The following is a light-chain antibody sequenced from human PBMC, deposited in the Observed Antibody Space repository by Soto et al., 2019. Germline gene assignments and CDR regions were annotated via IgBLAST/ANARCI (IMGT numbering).Light chain of an antibody. CDR1: SSNIGAGYD. Sequence: QSVLTPPPSVSGAPGQRVTISCTGSSSNIGAGYDVHWYQQLPGTAPKLLIYGNSNRPSGVPDRFSGSKSGTSASLAITGLQAEDEADSYCQSYDSSLSGSIVFGTGTKVTVL. J-gene: IGLJ1*01. CDR2: GNS. CDR3: QSYDSSLSGSIV. V-gene: IGLV1-40*01.